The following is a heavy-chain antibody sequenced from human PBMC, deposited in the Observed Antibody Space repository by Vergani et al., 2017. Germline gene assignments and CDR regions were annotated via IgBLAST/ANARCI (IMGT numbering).Heavy chain of an antibody. CDR2: IYPSGST. CDR1: GGSISSGGYS. CDR3: ARDWGFCSSTSCYTGWFDP. J-gene: IGHJ5*02. D-gene: IGHD2-2*02. Sequence: QLQLQESGSGLVKPSQTLSLTCAVSGGSISSGGYSWSWIRQPPGKGLEWIGYIYPSGSTYYNPSLKSRVTISVDRSKNQFSLKLSSVTAADTAVYYCARDWGFCSSTSCYTGWFDPWGQGTLVTVSS. V-gene: IGHV4-30-2*01.